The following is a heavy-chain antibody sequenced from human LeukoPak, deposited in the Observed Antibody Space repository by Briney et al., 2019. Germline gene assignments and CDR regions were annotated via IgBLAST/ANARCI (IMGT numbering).Heavy chain of an antibody. CDR2: MNPNSGNT. CDR1: GYTFTSYD. V-gene: IGHV1-8*01. CDR3: ARVKRDSSGYYYPDY. D-gene: IGHD3-22*01. Sequence: ASVKVSCKASGYTFTSYDINWVRQATGQGLEWMGWMNPNSGNTGYAQKFQGRVTMTRNTSISTAYMDLSSLRSEDTAVYYCARVKRDSSGYYYPDYWGQGTLVTVSS. J-gene: IGHJ4*02.